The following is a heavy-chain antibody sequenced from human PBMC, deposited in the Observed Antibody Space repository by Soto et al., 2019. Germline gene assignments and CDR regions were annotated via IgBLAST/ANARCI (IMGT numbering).Heavy chain of an antibody. CDR3: AKDRAMVRGVIITLTNWFDP. D-gene: IGHD3-10*01. CDR1: GFNFSAYA. V-gene: IGHV3-30-3*01. Sequence: QVQLVESGGGVVQPGRSLRLSCVVSGFNFSAYAMHWVRQAPGKGLEWVAIISYDGSNKHYADSVKGRFTISRDNSKNTVYLQMNSLRAEDTAVYYCAKDRAMVRGVIITLTNWFDPWGQGTLVTVSS. J-gene: IGHJ5*02. CDR2: ISYDGSNK.